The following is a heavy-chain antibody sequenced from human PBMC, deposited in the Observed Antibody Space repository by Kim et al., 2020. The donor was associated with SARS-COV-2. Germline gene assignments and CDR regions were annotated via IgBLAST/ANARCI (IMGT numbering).Heavy chain of an antibody. CDR2: VSGDGGTT. J-gene: IGHJ4*02. D-gene: IGHD6-19*01. Sequence: GGSLRLSCAASGFTFADSVMHWVRQAPWKGLEWVGLVSGDGGTTDYADSVKGRFTISRDNSKDSLYLQMNSLRTDDTAFYYCSKASGWLPRYWGQGTLVTVSS. V-gene: IGHV3-43*02. CDR3: SKASGWLPRY. CDR1: GFTFADSV.